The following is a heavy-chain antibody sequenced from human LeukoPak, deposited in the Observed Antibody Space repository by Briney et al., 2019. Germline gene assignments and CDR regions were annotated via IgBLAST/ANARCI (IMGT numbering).Heavy chain of an antibody. Sequence: ASVKVSCKVSGYTLTELSMHWVRQAPGKGLEWMGGFDPEDGETIYAQKFQGRVTMAGDTSTDTAYMELSSLRSEDTAVYYCATDGESGGYSFKNAFDIWGQGTMVTVSS. D-gene: IGHD5-18*01. V-gene: IGHV1-24*01. J-gene: IGHJ3*02. CDR2: FDPEDGET. CDR1: GYTLTELS. CDR3: ATDGESGGYSFKNAFDI.